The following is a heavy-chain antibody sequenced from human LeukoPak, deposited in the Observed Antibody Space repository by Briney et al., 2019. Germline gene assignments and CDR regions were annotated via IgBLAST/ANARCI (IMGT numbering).Heavy chain of an antibody. J-gene: IGHJ4*02. CDR3: ARWHSHGRYFDY. D-gene: IGHD1-26*01. Sequence: SETLSLTCTVSGVSIRNYCWNWIRQPPGKGLEWIGYICDSGNIDYKPSLKSRVTISVDPSKNQFSLKLTSATAADTAVYYCARWHSHGRYFDYWGQGALVTVSS. CDR1: GVSIRNYC. CDR2: ICDSGNI. V-gene: IGHV4-59*01.